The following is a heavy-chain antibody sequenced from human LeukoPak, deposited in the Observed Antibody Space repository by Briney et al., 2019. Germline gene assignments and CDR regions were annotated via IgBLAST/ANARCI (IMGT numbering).Heavy chain of an antibody. D-gene: IGHD4-17*01. Sequence: GGSLRLSCVASGITFSNYAVSWVRQAPEKGLDWVSVISGSAHKIRYADSVKGRFTISRDNSENIVYLQMDNLRAEDTAVYYRARDSEDGVVFDYWGQGTLVTVSS. J-gene: IGHJ4*02. CDR3: ARDSEDGVVFDY. CDR2: ISGSAHKI. V-gene: IGHV3-23*01. CDR1: GITFSNYA.